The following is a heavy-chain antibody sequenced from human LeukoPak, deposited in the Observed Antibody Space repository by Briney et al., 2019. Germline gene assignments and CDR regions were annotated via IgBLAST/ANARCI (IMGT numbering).Heavy chain of an antibody. CDR3: ARTGGSYSSPFEY. V-gene: IGHV4-59*01. Sequence: SETLSLTCTVSGGSISSYYWSWIRQPPGKGLEWIGNIYYSGRTNCNPSLKSRVTISVDTSKNQFSLKMSSVTAADTAVYYCARTGGSYSSPFEYWGQGTLVTVSS. CDR1: GGSISSYY. D-gene: IGHD1-26*01. J-gene: IGHJ4*02. CDR2: IYYSGRT.